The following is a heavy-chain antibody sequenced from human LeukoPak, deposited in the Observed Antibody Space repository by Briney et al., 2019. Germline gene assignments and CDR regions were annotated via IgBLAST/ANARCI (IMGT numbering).Heavy chain of an antibody. CDR2: ISSSSGGTT. Sequence: GGSLRLSCAASGFTFSGYAMSWVRQAPGKGLEWVSAISSSSGGTTYYADSVKGRFTISRDDSKNTLYLQMNNLRAEDTAVYYCAKDGAWLRFDDWGQGILVTVSS. J-gene: IGHJ4*02. CDR1: GFTFSGYA. CDR3: AKDGAWLRFDD. D-gene: IGHD5-12*01. V-gene: IGHV3-23*01.